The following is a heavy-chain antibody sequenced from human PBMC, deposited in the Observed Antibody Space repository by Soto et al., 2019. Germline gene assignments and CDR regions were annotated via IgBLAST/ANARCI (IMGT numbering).Heavy chain of an antibody. CDR3: ARERPXIAARPWQYYYYYGMDV. Sequence: PSETLSLTCAVYGGSFSCYYWSWIRQPPGKGLEWIGEINHSGSTNYNPSLKSRVTISVDTSKNQFSLKLSSVTAADTAVYYCARERPXIAARPWQYYYYYGMDVWGQGTTVTVSS. D-gene: IGHD6-6*01. V-gene: IGHV4-34*01. J-gene: IGHJ6*02. CDR2: INHSGST. CDR1: GGSFSCYY.